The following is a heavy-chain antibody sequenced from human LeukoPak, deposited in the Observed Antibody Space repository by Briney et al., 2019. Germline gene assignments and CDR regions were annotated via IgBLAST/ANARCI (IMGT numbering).Heavy chain of an antibody. CDR3: AKDSKGPFIAVAGTGPCYFDY. V-gene: IGHV3-23*01. CDR1: GFTVSSSH. Sequence: PGGSLRLSCAASGFTVSSSHMTWVRQAPGKGLEWVSAISGSGGSTYYADSVKGRFTISRDNSKNTLYLQMNSLRAEDTAVYYCAKDSKGPFIAVAGTGPCYFDYWGQGTLVTVSS. CDR2: ISGSGGST. D-gene: IGHD6-19*01. J-gene: IGHJ4*02.